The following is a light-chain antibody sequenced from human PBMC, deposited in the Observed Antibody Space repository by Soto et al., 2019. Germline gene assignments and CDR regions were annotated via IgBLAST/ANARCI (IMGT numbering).Light chain of an antibody. CDR2: GVS. CDR3: QQYGRSPLT. V-gene: IGKV3-20*01. J-gene: IGKJ1*01. Sequence: EILLTQSPGTLSLSPGERATLSCRASQSLASSFIAWYQQKPGQAPRLLIYGVSRRATGIPDRFSGSGSGTDFTLTISRLEPEDFAVYYCQQYGRSPLTFGQGTKVDIK. CDR1: QSLASSF.